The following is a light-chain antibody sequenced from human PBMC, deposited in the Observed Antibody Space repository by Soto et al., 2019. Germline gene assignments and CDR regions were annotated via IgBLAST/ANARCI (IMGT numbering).Light chain of an antibody. CDR1: QTISSW. CDR3: QHYNSYSEA. CDR2: KAS. J-gene: IGKJ1*01. V-gene: IGKV1-5*03. Sequence: DIKMTQSPSTLSGSVGDRVTNTCRASQTISSWLAWYQQKPGKAPKLLIYKASTLKSGVPSRFSGSGSGTEFTLTISGLQPDDFATYYCQHYNSYSEAFGQGTKVDI.